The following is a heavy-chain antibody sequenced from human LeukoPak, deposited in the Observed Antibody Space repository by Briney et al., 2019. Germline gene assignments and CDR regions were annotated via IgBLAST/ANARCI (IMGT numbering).Heavy chain of an antibody. Sequence: GGSLRLSCAASGFTFSSYSMNRVRQAPGKGLEWVSYISSSSSTIYYADSVKGRFTISRDNAKNSLYLQMNSLRAEDTAVYYCARGGYGPDYWGQGTLVTVSS. CDR2: ISSSSSTI. J-gene: IGHJ4*02. V-gene: IGHV3-48*01. D-gene: IGHD1-1*01. CDR3: ARGGYGPDY. CDR1: GFTFSSYS.